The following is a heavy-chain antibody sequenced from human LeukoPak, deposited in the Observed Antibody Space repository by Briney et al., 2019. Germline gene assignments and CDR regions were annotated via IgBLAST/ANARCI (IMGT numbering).Heavy chain of an antibody. CDR1: SGSINSGDYY. CDR3: ARSARYFDNTGFDY. D-gene: IGHD3-9*01. CDR2: IDYTRST. Sequence: SETLSLTCNVSSGSINSGDYYWSWIRQPPGKGLEWIGDIDYTRSTSYSPSLKSRVTISIDTSKNQFSLKLSSVTAADTAVYYCARSARYFDNTGFDYWGQGTLVTVSS. V-gene: IGHV4-30-4*01. J-gene: IGHJ4*02.